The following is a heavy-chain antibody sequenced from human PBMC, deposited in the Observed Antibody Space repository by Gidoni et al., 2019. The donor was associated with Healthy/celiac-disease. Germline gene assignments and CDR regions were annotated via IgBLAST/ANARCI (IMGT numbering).Heavy chain of an antibody. CDR2: IYYSGST. Sequence: QLQLQESGPGLVKPSETLSLTCTVSGGSISSSSYYCGWIRQPPGKGLEWIGSIYYSGSTYYNPALKSRVTISVDTSKNQFSLKLSSVTAADTAVYYCARPYCSGGSCYLSDWHNWFDPWGQGTLVTVSS. CDR3: ARPYCSGGSCYLSDWHNWFDP. V-gene: IGHV4-39*01. D-gene: IGHD2-15*01. CDR1: GGSISSSSYY. J-gene: IGHJ5*02.